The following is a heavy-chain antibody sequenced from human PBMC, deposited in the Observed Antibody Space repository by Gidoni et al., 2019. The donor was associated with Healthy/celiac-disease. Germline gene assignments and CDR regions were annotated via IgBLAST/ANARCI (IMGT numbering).Heavy chain of an antibody. J-gene: IGHJ4*02. CDR1: GFTFSSYA. V-gene: IGHV3-30-3*01. Sequence: QGQLVESGGGVVQPGRSLRLSCSASGFTFSSYAMHWVRQAPGKGLEWLAVISYDGSNKYYADSVKGRFTISRDNSKNTLYLQMNSLRAEDTAVYYCARDGDYGGNHFDYWGQGTLVTVSS. CDR3: ARDGDYGGNHFDY. D-gene: IGHD4-17*01. CDR2: ISYDGSNK.